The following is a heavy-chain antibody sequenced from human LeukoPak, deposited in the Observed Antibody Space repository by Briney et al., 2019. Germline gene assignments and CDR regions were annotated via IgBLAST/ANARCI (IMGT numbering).Heavy chain of an antibody. CDR3: ARAFSSSSFYFNY. Sequence: SETLSLTCTVSVDSISTYYWNWIRQPPGKGLEWIGYIYHSGSTNYNPSLKSRVTISVDTSKNQFSLKLSSVTAADTAVYYCARAFSSSSFYFNYWGQGTLVTVSS. J-gene: IGHJ4*02. D-gene: IGHD6-6*01. CDR2: IYHSGST. V-gene: IGHV4-59*01. CDR1: VDSISTYY.